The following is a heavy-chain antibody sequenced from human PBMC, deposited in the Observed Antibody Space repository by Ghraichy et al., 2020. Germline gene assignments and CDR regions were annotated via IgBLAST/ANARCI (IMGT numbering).Heavy chain of an antibody. Sequence: SETLSLTCTVSGDSVNSETHYWSWLRQPTGKGLEWIAYIYNTGRTDSTPSLKSRVTVSIDTSSNQFSLKLNSVTAADTAVYYCARSVRGRAPDYWGQGTLVTVSS. CDR2: IYNTGRT. CDR3: ARSVRGRAPDY. D-gene: IGHD3-10*01. V-gene: IGHV4-61*01. CDR1: GDSVNSETHY. J-gene: IGHJ4*02.